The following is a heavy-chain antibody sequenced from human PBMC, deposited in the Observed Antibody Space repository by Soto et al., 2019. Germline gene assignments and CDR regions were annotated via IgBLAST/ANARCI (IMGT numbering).Heavy chain of an antibody. D-gene: IGHD4-17*01. CDR3: AKSKGDLEILKTTVTTFWGPFHI. CDR1: GFTFDDYA. V-gene: IGHV3-9*01. CDR2: ITWNSGSR. J-gene: IGHJ3*02. Sequence: EVQLVESGGGLVQPGRSLRLSCAASGFTFDDYAMHWVRQAPGKGPEWVSGITWNSGSRGYAESVRGRFTISRDNAKSSLYLQMNSLRAEDTALYCCAKSKGDLEILKTTVTTFWGPFHIWGQGTLVTVSS.